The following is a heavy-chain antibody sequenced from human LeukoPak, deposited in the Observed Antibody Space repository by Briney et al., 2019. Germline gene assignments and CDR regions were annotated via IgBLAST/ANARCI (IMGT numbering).Heavy chain of an antibody. D-gene: IGHD5-24*01. J-gene: IGHJ2*01. CDR3: ARDGYNTYWYLDL. V-gene: IGHV4-59*12. CDR2: IYYSGST. CDR1: GGSISSYY. Sequence: SETLSLTCTVSGGSISSYYWSWIRQPPGKGLEWIGYIYYSGSTNYNPSLKSRVTISVDTSKNQFSLKLSSVTAADTAVYYCARDGYNTYWYLDLWGRGTLVTVSS.